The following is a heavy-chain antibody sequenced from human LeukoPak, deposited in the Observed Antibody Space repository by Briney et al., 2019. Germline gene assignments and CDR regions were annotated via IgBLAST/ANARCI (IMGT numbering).Heavy chain of an antibody. V-gene: IGHV3-23*01. J-gene: IGHJ4*02. CDR2: IIGSGGST. Sequence: GGSLRLSCAAAGFTFSSYAMRWGRQAPGKGREGGSAIIGSGGSTYYADSVKGRFTISRDNSKNTLYLQMNSLRAEDTAVYYCAKGVDIVVVPAAMRWLRSFLYFDYWGQGTLVTVSS. CDR3: AKGVDIVVVPAAMRWLRSFLYFDY. D-gene: IGHD2-2*03. CDR1: GFTFSSYA.